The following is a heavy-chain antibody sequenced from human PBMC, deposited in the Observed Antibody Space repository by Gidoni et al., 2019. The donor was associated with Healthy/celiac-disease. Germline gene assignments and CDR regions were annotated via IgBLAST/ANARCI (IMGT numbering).Heavy chain of an antibody. CDR3: AKARYGDYVEMGDWYFDL. Sequence: EVQLVESGGGLVQPGRSLRLSCAASGFPFDDYAMHWVRQAPGKGLEWVSGISWNIGSIGYADSVKGRFTISRDNAKNSLYLQMNSLRAEDTALYYCAKARYGDYVEMGDWYFDLWGRGTLVTVSS. D-gene: IGHD4-17*01. CDR2: ISWNIGSI. CDR1: GFPFDDYA. J-gene: IGHJ2*01. V-gene: IGHV3-9*01.